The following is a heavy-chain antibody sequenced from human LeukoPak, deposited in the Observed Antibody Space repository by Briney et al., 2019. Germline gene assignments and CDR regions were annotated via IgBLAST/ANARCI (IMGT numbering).Heavy chain of an antibody. V-gene: IGHV1-2*02. Sequence: ASVKASCKASGYTFTGYYMHWVRQAAGQGLEWMGWINPNSGGTNYAQKFQGRVTMTRDTSISTAYMELSRLRSDDTAVYYCARSWGSIAVAGMGGNWFDPWGQGTLVTVSS. CDR3: ARSWGSIAVAGMGGNWFDP. D-gene: IGHD6-19*01. CDR1: GYTFTGYY. J-gene: IGHJ5*02. CDR2: INPNSGGT.